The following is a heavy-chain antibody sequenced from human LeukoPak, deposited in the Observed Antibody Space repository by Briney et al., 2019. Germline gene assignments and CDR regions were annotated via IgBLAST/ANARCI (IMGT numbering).Heavy chain of an antibody. V-gene: IGHV4-30-4*08. J-gene: IGHJ3*02. Sequence: PSETLSLTCAVSGGSISSGDYYWSWIRQPPGKGLEWIGYIYYSGSTYYNPSLKSRVTISVDTSKNQFSLKLSSVTAADTAVYYCARVLAPDAFDIWGQGTMVTASS. CDR2: IYYSGST. CDR3: ARVLAPDAFDI. D-gene: IGHD2/OR15-2a*01. CDR1: GGSISSGDYY.